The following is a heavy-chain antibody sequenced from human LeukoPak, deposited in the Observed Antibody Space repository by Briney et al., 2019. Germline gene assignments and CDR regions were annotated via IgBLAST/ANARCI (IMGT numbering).Heavy chain of an antibody. CDR2: ISGSGGST. CDR1: GFTFSGFV. V-gene: IGHV3-23*01. Sequence: GGSLRLSCAASGFTFSGFVISWVRQAPGKGPQWVADISGSGGSTYYADSVKGRFSVSRDNSKNMVYLELNSLRAEDTAVYYCAKNHEHGRYAGFDFWAEGALVAVSS. J-gene: IGHJ3*01. CDR3: AKNHEHGRYAGFDF. D-gene: IGHD2-2*01.